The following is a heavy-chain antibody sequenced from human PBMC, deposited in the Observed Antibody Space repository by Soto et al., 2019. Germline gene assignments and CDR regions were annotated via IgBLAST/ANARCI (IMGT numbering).Heavy chain of an antibody. CDR2: INAGNGNT. CDR1: GYTFTSYA. D-gene: IGHD4-17*01. V-gene: IGHV1-3*01. J-gene: IGHJ4*02. CDR3: ARALNDYGDYVLAGGGY. Sequence: ASVKVSCKASGYTFTSYAMHWVRQAPGQRLEWMGWINAGNGNTKYSQKFQGRVTITRDTSASTAYMELSSLRSEDTAVYYCARALNDYGDYVLAGGGYWGQGTLVTVSS.